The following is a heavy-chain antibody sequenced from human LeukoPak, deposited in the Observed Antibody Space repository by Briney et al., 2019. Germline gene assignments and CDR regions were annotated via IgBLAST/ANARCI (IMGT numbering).Heavy chain of an antibody. J-gene: IGHJ4*02. V-gene: IGHV4-39*07. CDR1: GGSISSSSYY. D-gene: IGHD2-15*01. CDR2: IYYSGST. CDR3: ARVVASTSIDS. Sequence: PSETLSLTCTVSGGSISSSSYYWGWIRQPPGKGLEWIGSIYYSGSTYYNPSLKSRVTILAYPSKNQFSLEMTSVTAADTALYYCARVVASTSIDSWGQGTLVTVSS.